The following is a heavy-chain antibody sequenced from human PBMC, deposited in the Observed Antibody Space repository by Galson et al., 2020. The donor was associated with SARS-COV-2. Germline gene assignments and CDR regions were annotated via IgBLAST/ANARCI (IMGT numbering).Heavy chain of an antibody. Sequence: SETLSLTCAVYGGSFSGYYWSWIRQPPGKGLEWIGEINHSGSTNYNPSLKSRVTISVDTSKNQFSLKLSSVTAADTAVYYCARGAREVVTAIYWFDPWGQGTLVTVSS. CDR3: ARGAREVVTAIYWFDP. D-gene: IGHD2-21*02. V-gene: IGHV4-34*01. CDR1: GGSFSGYY. J-gene: IGHJ5*02. CDR2: INHSGST.